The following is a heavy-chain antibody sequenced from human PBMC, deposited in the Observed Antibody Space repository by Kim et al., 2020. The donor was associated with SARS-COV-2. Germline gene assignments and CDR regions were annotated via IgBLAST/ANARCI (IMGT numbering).Heavy chain of an antibody. CDR3: AKSRGHYYDIDY. CDR1: GFTFSSYG. CDR2: ISYDGSNK. J-gene: IGHJ4*02. D-gene: IGHD3-22*01. Sequence: GGSLRLSCAASGFTFSSYGMHWVRQAPGKGLEWVAVISYDGSNKYYADSVKGRFTISRDNSKNTLYLQMNSLRAEDTAVYYCAKSRGHYYDIDYWGQGTLVTVSS. V-gene: IGHV3-30*18.